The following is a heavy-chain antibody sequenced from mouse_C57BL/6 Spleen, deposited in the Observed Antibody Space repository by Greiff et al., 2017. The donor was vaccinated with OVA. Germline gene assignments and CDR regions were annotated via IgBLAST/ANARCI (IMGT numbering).Heavy chain of an antibody. D-gene: IGHD1-1*01. CDR1: GFTFTDYY. Sequence: DVKLVESGGGLVQPGGSLSLSCAASGFTFTDYYMSWVRQPPGKALEWLGFIRNKANGYTTEYSASVKGRFTISRDNSQSILYLQMNALRAEDSATYYCARHGSSYSYWYFDVWGTGTTVTVSS. CDR2: IRNKANGYTT. CDR3: ARHGSSYSYWYFDV. J-gene: IGHJ1*03. V-gene: IGHV7-3*01.